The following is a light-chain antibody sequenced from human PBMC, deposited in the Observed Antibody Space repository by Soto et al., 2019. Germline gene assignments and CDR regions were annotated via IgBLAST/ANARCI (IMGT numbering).Light chain of an antibody. CDR2: YAS. CDR3: QQYNSYPLT. Sequence: DIQITESPSSLSASVGDRVTITCRARPDINNYLAWFQQKPGRAPKFLIYYASILQSGVPSKFGGSVSGTDFTLTISILQPEDFATYYCQQYNSYPLTFGQGTRLEIK. J-gene: IGKJ5*01. CDR1: PDINNY. V-gene: IGKV1-16*02.